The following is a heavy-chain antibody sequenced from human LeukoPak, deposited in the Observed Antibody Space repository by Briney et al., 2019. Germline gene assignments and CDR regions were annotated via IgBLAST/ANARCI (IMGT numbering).Heavy chain of an antibody. CDR3: ARVVYSFGYCDSTTCPNWFDP. V-gene: IGHV1-2*04. CDR1: GYTFSDYY. D-gene: IGHD2/OR15-2a*01. Sequence: ASVKVSCKASGYTFSDYYIHWVRQAPGAGLEWMGWINPKSGATYYDQKFRGWVTMTRDTSISTAFLQLSRLTSDDTAVYYCARVVYSFGYCDSTTCPNWFDPWGQGSLVIVSS. CDR2: INPKSGAT. J-gene: IGHJ5*02.